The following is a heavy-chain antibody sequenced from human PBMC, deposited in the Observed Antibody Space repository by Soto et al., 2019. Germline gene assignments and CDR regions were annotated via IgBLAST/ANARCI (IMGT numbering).Heavy chain of an antibody. V-gene: IGHV1-2*02. D-gene: IGHD3-22*01. CDR3: ARNYYDSSGYYSWP. CDR1: GYTFTGYY. Sequence: GASVKVSCKASGYTFTGYYMHCVVQSPLQGLEWMGWINPNSGGTNYAQKFQGRVTMTRDTSISTAYMELSRLRSDDTAVYYCARNYYDSSGYYSWPWGQGTLVTSPQ. J-gene: IGHJ5*02. CDR2: INPNSGGT.